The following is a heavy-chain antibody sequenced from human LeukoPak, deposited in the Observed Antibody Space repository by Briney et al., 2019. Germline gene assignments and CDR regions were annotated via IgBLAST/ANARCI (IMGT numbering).Heavy chain of an antibody. CDR1: GFIFSDHA. D-gene: IGHD3-22*01. Sequence: PGASLRLSCAASGFIFSDHAMTWVRQTPGKRLESVSSTSAGGDITHYAESVKGRFTISRDNSKNTLYLQMKSLRAEDTAIYFCAYLDSSGFYYGRLRYWGQGTPVSVSS. CDR2: TSAGGDIT. J-gene: IGHJ4*02. CDR3: AYLDSSGFYYGRLRY. V-gene: IGHV3-23*01.